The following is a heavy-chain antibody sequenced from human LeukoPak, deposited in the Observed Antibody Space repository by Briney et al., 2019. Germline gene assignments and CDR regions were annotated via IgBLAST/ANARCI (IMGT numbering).Heavy chain of an antibody. CDR2: IYPNNGGT. D-gene: IGHD4-17*01. CDR3: ARTYGDYGGGWFDP. Sequence: GASVKVSCKASGYTFTGYYMHWVRQAPGQELEWMGWIYPNNGGTNYAQNFQGRVTMTRDTSMSTAYMELSRLRSDDTAVYYCARTYGDYGGGWFDPWGQGTLVTVSS. CDR1: GYTFTGYY. V-gene: IGHV1-2*02. J-gene: IGHJ5*02.